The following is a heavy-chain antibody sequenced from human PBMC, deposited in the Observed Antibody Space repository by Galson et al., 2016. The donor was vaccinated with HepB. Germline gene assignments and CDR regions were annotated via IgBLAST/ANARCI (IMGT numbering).Heavy chain of an antibody. CDR3: AKFQMAVTGNVGYFDY. CDR2: ISGSGLKT. J-gene: IGHJ4*02. Sequence: SLRLSCAASGFTFGTHAMNWVRQAPGKGLEWVSAISGSGLKTDYADSVKGRFTIFRDNSKNTVSLQMSNLRVGDTAVYYCAKFQMAVTGNVGYFDYWGQGALVTVSS. D-gene: IGHD6-19*01. V-gene: IGHV3-23*01. CDR1: GFTFGTHA.